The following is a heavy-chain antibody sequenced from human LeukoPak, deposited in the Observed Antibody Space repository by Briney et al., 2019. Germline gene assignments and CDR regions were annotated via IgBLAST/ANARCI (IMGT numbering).Heavy chain of an antibody. CDR1: GFTYTDTY. CDR2: ISPSGTDI. V-gene: IGHV3-11*01. J-gene: IGHJ6*03. Sequence: PGGSLRLSCAVSGFTYTDTYMTWIRQAPGKGLESLSYISPSGTDISYAGSVKGRFTISRDNAKNSLYLQMNSLRAEDTAVYYCARDRGSSRLNYYYMDVWGKGTTVTVSS. D-gene: IGHD6-6*01. CDR3: ARDRGSSRLNYYYMDV.